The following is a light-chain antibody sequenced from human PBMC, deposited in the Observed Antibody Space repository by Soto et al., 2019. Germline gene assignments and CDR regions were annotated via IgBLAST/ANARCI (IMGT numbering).Light chain of an antibody. Sequence: EIVLTQSPATLSLSPGERATLSCRVSQSVSSYLAWYQQKPGQAPRLLIYDASNRATGIPARFSGSGSGTDFTLTISSLEPEDFAVYYCQQRSSWPWTFGQGTKVEIK. CDR1: QSVSSY. V-gene: IGKV3-11*01. CDR3: QQRSSWPWT. CDR2: DAS. J-gene: IGKJ1*01.